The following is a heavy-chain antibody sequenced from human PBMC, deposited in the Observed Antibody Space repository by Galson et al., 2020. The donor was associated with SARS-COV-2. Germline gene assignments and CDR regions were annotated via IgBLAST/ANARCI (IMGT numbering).Heavy chain of an antibody. CDR1: GFTFSNYA. Sequence: GGSLRLSCAASGFTFSNYAVSWVRQTPGKGLEWVSVISSTGNSAFYAGSVRGRFTLSRDNSKNTVYLQMNSLRAEDTAVYYCVRFCYTTRCRDYFDFWGQGTVGTVSS. D-gene: IGHD2-2*01. V-gene: IGHV3-23*01. J-gene: IGHJ4*02. CDR2: ISSTGNSA. CDR3: VRFCYTTRCRDYFDF.